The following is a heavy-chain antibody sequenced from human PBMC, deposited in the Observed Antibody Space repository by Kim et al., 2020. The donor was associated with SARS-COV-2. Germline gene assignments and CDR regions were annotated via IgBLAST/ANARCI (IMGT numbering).Heavy chain of an antibody. V-gene: IGHV4-4*02. D-gene: IGHD3-16*01. Sequence: SETLSLTCAVSGGSISSSNWWSWVRQPPGKGLEWIGEIYHSGSTNYNPSLKSRVTISVDKSKNQFSLKLSSVTAADTAVYYCAREKGRVYQTRTPYYFDSWGQRALGTVSS. J-gene: IGHJ4*02. CDR3: AREKGRVYQTRTPYYFDS. CDR1: GGSISSSNW. CDR2: IYHSGST.